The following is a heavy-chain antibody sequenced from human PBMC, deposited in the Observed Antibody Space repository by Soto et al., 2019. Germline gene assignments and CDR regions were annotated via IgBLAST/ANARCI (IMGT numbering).Heavy chain of an antibody. Sequence: EVQLLESGGGLVQPGGSLRLSCAASGFTFSTYAMIWVRQAPGKGLEWVSVITGSGGSTYYADSVKGRFTISRDTSKNTLFLQMNSLRAEDTAVYYCAKDRYGDYGGIDYWGQGTMVPVSS. CDR3: AKDRYGDYGGIDY. J-gene: IGHJ4*02. V-gene: IGHV3-23*01. D-gene: IGHD4-17*01. CDR2: ITGSGGST. CDR1: GFTFSTYA.